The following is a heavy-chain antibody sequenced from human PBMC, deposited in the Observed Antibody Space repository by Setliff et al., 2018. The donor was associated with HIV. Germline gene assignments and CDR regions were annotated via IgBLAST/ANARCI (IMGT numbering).Heavy chain of an antibody. CDR1: GGSINSGIYY. V-gene: IGHV4-61*02. CDR2: IHIGGNT. D-gene: IGHD3-16*01. J-gene: IGHJ4*02. Sequence: SETLSLTCTVSGGSINSGIYYWTWIRQPAGKGLEWLGRIHIGGNTNYNPSLKSRVTMSVDTSKNQFSLNLNSVTATDTAIYYCATERWLYQNFDSWGQGTQVTVSS. CDR3: ATERWLYQNFDS.